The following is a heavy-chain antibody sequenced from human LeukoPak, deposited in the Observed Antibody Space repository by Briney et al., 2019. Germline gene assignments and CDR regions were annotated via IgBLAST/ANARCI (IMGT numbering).Heavy chain of an antibody. V-gene: IGHV3-21*01. Sequence: GGSLRLSCAASGSTFSSYSMNWVRQAPGKGLEWVSSISSSSSYIYYADSVKGRFTISRDNAKNSLYLQMNSLRAEDTAVYYCARARGTGTTRLDYWGQGTLVTVSS. D-gene: IGHD1-7*01. J-gene: IGHJ4*02. CDR2: ISSSSSYI. CDR1: GSTFSSYS. CDR3: ARARGTGTTRLDY.